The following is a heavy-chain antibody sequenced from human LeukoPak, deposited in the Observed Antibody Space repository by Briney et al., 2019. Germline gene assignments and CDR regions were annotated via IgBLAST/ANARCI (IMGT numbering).Heavy chain of an antibody. CDR3: ARGFMGYSGAGVTYEY. CDR1: GFTFSSYG. CDR2: ISYDGSNK. D-gene: IGHD4-11*01. V-gene: IGHV3-30*03. J-gene: IGHJ4*02. Sequence: GSLRLSCAASGFTFSSYGMHWVRQAPGKGLEWVAVISYDGSNKYYADSVKGRFTISRDNSKNTLFLQMNSLKAEDTAVYYCARGFMGYSGAGVTYEYWGQGTLVTVSS.